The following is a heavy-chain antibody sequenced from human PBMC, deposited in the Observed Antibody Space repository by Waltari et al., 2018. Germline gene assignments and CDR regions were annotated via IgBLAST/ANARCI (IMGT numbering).Heavy chain of an antibody. D-gene: IGHD1-26*01. V-gene: IGHV3-66*02. CDR3: AKEGAISGSYSRYYFDY. CDR2: IYSGGST. Sequence: EVQLVESGGGLVQPGGSLRLSCAASGFTVSSNFLNWVRQAPGKGLEWVSVIYSGGSTYYADSVKGRFTISRDNSKNTLYLQMNSLRTEDTAVYYCAKEGAISGSYSRYYFDYWGQGTLVTVSS. CDR1: GFTVSSNF. J-gene: IGHJ4*02.